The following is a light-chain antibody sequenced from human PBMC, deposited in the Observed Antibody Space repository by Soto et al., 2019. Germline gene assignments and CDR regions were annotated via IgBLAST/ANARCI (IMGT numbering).Light chain of an antibody. CDR3: QQYGSSRT. V-gene: IGKV3-20*01. Sequence: EIVLTQSPGTLSLSPGERATLSCRASQSVSSSYLAWYQQKPGQAPRLLIYGASSRATGIADTFSGSGSGTDFTLTIRRLEPEDFAVYYCQQYGSSRTFGQGTKVEIK. J-gene: IGKJ1*01. CDR2: GAS. CDR1: QSVSSSY.